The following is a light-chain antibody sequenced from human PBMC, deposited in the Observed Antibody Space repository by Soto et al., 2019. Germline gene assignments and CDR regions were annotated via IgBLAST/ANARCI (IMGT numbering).Light chain of an antibody. V-gene: IGLV2-14*01. CDR1: SSDVGGYNY. CDR2: DVS. J-gene: IGLJ3*02. Sequence: QSALTQPASVSGSPGQSITISCTGTSSDVGGYNYVSWYQQHPGKAPKLMVYDVSNRPSGASNRFSGSKSGNTASLIISWLQAEDEADYYCSSYTSSSTLVFGGGTKLTVL. CDR3: SSYTSSSTLV.